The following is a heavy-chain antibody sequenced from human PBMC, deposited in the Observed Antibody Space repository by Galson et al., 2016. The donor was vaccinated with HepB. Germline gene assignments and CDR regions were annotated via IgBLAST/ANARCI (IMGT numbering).Heavy chain of an antibody. V-gene: IGHV3-74*01. Sequence: SLRLSCAASGFPFSNYWMHWVRQAPGKGPVWVSRINSDGSSTTYADSVKGRFTISRDNAKNTLYLRMNSLRADDTALYYCTRVHREGIAAAGLQIWGQGTLVIVSS. J-gene: IGHJ4*02. D-gene: IGHD6-13*01. CDR2: INSDGSST. CDR1: GFPFSNYW. CDR3: TRVHREGIAAAGLQI.